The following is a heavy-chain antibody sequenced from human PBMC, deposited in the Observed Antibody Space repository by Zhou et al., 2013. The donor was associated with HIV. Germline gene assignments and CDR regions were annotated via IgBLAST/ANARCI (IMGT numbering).Heavy chain of an antibody. V-gene: IGHV1-46*01. J-gene: IGHJ5*02. Sequence: QVQLIQSGAEVKKPGASVKVSCKASGYTFTKNSMHWVRQAPGRGLEWMGLINPSDGTTNYAQKFQGRVTMTRDTSTTTVYMEMFSLTSNDTAIYFCVERRKVHQWLVRVDRPWGQGTLVIVSS. CDR2: INPSDGTT. CDR1: GYTFTKNS. D-gene: IGHD6-19*01. CDR3: VERRKVHQWLVRVDRP.